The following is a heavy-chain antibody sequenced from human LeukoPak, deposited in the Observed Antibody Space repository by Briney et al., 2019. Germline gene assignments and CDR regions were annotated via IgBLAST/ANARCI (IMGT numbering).Heavy chain of an antibody. J-gene: IGHJ4*02. Sequence: GCSLRLSCAPSGFTFSSYGMHLVLHAPAPRLEAVVVFAYLANRKHFVHSVTRGSTIHRDNSKNTLYLKMNSLRAEDTAVYYCGKDGYYGSGTYPDYRGQGSLLTVSS. CDR3: GKDGYYGSGTYPDY. CDR1: GFTFSSYG. D-gene: IGHD3-10*01. CDR2: FAYLANRK. V-gene: IGHV3-30*18.